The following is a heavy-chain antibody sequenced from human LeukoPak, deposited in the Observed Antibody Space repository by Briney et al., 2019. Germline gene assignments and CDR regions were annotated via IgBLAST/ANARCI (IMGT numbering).Heavy chain of an antibody. D-gene: IGHD1/OR15-1a*01. J-gene: IGHJ3*02. Sequence: SETLSLTCTVSGGSISSYYWSWIRQPPGKGLEWIGYIYYSGSTNYNPSLKSRVTISVDTSKNQFSLKLSSVTAADTAVYYCARDKGPEAGTYGAFDIWGQGTMVTVSS. CDR1: GGSISSYY. V-gene: IGHV4-59*12. CDR3: ARDKGPEAGTYGAFDI. CDR2: IYYSGST.